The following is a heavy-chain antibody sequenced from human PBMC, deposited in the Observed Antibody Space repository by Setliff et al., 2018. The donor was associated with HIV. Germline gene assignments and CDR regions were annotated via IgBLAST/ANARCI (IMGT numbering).Heavy chain of an antibody. Sequence: PSETLSLTCAVYGGSFNGYSWTWIRQPPGKGLEWIGEVTHSGRTNYNPSLESRVTTSVDTSKKQFSLRLTSVTAADTAVYYCARGVRDNSGWSSYYFDYWGQGTLVTVSS. D-gene: IGHD6-19*01. CDR2: VTHSGRT. J-gene: IGHJ4*02. V-gene: IGHV4-34*01. CDR3: ARGVRDNSGWSSYYFDY. CDR1: GGSFNGYS.